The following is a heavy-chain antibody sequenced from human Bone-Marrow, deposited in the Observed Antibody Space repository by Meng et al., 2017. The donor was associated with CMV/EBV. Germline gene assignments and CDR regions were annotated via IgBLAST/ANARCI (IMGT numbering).Heavy chain of an antibody. Sequence: GESLKISCAASGFTFSSYAMHWVRQAPGKGLEWVAFIRYDGSNKYYADSVKGRFTISRDNAKNTLYLQMNSLRAEDTAVYYCARGRSGSFADWGQGTLVTVSS. CDR2: IRYDGSNK. J-gene: IGHJ4*02. CDR3: ARGRSGSFAD. CDR1: GFTFSSYA. V-gene: IGHV3-30*02. D-gene: IGHD1-26*01.